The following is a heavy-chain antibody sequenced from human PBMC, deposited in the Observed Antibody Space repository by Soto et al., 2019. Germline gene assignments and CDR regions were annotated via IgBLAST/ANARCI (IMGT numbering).Heavy chain of an antibody. CDR3: ARHDDGGFGL. V-gene: IGHV4-39*01. D-gene: IGHD4-17*01. CDR1: GGSISSSSYY. Sequence: QLQLQESGPGLVKPSETLSLTCTVSGGSISSSSYYWGWIRQPPGKGLEWIGSIYYSGSTYYNPSLKSRGAISADTSETQFPLKLSSVTAADTAVYYCARHDDGGFGLWGQGTLVTVSS. CDR2: IYYSGST. J-gene: IGHJ4*02.